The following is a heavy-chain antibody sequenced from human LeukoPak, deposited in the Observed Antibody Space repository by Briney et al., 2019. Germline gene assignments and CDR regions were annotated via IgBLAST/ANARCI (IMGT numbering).Heavy chain of an antibody. CDR2: THYSGST. V-gene: IGHV4-39*02. J-gene: IGHJ4*02. Sequence: PSETLSLTCTVSVDSISSSSYYWGWIRQPPGKGLEWIGSTHYSGSTYYNPSLKSRVTISVDTSKNQFSLKLSSVTAADTAVYYCAREAYGDYYFDSWGLGTLVTVSS. CDR3: AREAYGDYYFDS. CDR1: VDSISSSSYY. D-gene: IGHD4-17*01.